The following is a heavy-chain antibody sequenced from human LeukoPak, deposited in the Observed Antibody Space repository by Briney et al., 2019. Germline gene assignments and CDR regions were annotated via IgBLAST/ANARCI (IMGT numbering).Heavy chain of an antibody. V-gene: IGHV4-39*01. J-gene: IGHJ6*02. CDR3: ARLGGSYGMDV. CDR1: GGPISRSGYY. CDR2: IFFSGTT. Sequence: PSETLSLTCTVSGGPISRSGYYWGWIRQPPGKGLEWIASIFFSGTTYYTPSLKSRLTISVDTSKNQFSLQLSSVTAADTAVYYCARLGGSYGMDVWGRGTTVTVSS. D-gene: IGHD3-16*01.